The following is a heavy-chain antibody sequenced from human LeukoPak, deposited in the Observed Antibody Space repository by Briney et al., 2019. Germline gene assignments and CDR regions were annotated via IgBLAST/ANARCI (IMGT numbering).Heavy chain of an antibody. CDR1: GVSLNSGGYC. CDR3: ARTYSSGGGASDY. Sequence: SETLSLTYTVSGVSLNSGGYCWTWVRQPPGKDLEWIGNIYYSGTTNYNPSLKSRVTISVDTSKNQFSLKLSSVTAADTAVYYCARTYSSGGGASDYWGQGSLVTVSS. CDR2: IYYSGTT. J-gene: IGHJ4*02. D-gene: IGHD6-19*01. V-gene: IGHV4-61*08.